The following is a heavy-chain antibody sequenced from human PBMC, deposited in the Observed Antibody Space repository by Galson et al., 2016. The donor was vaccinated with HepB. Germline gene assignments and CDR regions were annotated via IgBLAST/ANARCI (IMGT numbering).Heavy chain of an antibody. J-gene: IGHJ4*02. D-gene: IGHD3-16*01. Sequence: SLRLSCAVSGFSFSSFSMNWLRQAPGKGLEWVSYIGWNPATLKYADSVKGRFTISRDNAKNSVYLQMTNLGGEDTAVYFCASDKDYGFDYWGQGVLVTVSA. CDR3: ASDKDYGFDY. CDR1: GFSFSSFS. V-gene: IGHV3-48*01. CDR2: IGWNPATL.